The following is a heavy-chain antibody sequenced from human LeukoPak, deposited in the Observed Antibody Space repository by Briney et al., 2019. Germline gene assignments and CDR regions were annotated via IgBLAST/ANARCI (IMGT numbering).Heavy chain of an antibody. CDR1: GFTVSSNY. CDR3: ARAMTTVTYFDY. V-gene: IGHV3-66*01. CDR2: IYSGGST. J-gene: IGHJ4*02. Sequence: GGSLRLSCAASGFTVSSNYMSWVRQAPGQGLEWVSVIYSGGSTYYADSVKGRFTISRDNSKNTLYLQMNSLRAEDTTVYYCARAMTTVTYFDYWGQGTLVTVSS. D-gene: IGHD4-17*01.